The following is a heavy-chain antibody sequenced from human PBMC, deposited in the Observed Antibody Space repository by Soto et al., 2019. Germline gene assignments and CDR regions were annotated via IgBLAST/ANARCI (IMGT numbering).Heavy chain of an antibody. V-gene: IGHV1-69*01. Sequence: QVQLVQSGAEVKKTGSSVKVSCKTSGGTFSTFGISWVRQAPGQGLEWMGGIIPFFGTAEYSQKFEDRITVTADESTNTVYINLRSLSSEDTAIYYCARTAPMDAGDKYYYDFWGQGALVTLSS. CDR2: IIPFFGTA. D-gene: IGHD3-16*01. CDR3: ARTAPMDAGDKYYYDF. J-gene: IGHJ4*02. CDR1: GGTFSTFG.